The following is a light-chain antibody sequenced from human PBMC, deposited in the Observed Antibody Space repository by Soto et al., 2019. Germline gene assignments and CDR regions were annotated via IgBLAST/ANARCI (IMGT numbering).Light chain of an antibody. CDR1: QGVTTN. J-gene: IGKJ1*01. Sequence: TQSPASLSVSPGERVTLSCRAGQGVTTNFAWYQQKSGQSPRLLIYGASSRATGTPDRFSGSGSGTDFTLTINRLEPEDFALYYCQQYGSSPPTFGQGTKVDIK. V-gene: IGKV3-20*01. CDR3: QQYGSSPPT. CDR2: GAS.